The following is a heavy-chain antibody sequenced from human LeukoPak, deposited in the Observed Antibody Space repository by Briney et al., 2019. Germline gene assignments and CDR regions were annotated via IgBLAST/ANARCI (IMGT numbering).Heavy chain of an antibody. D-gene: IGHD6-6*01. J-gene: IGHJ4*02. CDR2: ISAYSGNT. CDR3: ARGSAMAQKQLVRHFDS. V-gene: IGHV1-18*01. CDR1: GYTFTSYG. Sequence: ASVKVSCKASGYTFTSYGISWVRQAPGQGLEWMGWISAYSGNTKYAQKLQDRVTMTTDTSTTTAYMEVRSLTSGDTAVYYCARGSAMAQKQLVRHFDSWGQGTLVIVSS.